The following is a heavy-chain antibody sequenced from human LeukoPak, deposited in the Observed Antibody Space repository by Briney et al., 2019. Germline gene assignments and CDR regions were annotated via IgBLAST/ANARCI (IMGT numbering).Heavy chain of an antibody. D-gene: IGHD5-24*01. CDR2: ISSSGSTI. Sequence: PSGTLSLTCAVSGASISSSIWWTWVRQAPGKGLEWVSYISSSGSTIYYADSVKGRSTISRDNAKNSLCLQMNSLRVEDTAVYYCARAKTGWLQHTSFDYWGQGTLVTVSS. V-gene: IGHV3-48*03. CDR3: ARAKTGWLQHTSFDY. CDR1: GASISSSI. J-gene: IGHJ4*02.